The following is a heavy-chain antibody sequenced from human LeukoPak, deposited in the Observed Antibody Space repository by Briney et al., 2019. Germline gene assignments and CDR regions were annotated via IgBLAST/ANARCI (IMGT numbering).Heavy chain of an antibody. J-gene: IGHJ4*02. CDR2: IWYDGSYK. CDR1: GFNFSASG. CDR3: ARDGGYCLDY. Sequence: PGGSLRLSCAASGFNFSASGMHWVRQSPGKGLEWVALIWYDGSYKYSADSVKGRFTISRDNSKNTVYLQMNGLRPEDTAIYYCARDGGYCLDYWGQGTLVTVSS. V-gene: IGHV3-33*01. D-gene: IGHD2-21*01.